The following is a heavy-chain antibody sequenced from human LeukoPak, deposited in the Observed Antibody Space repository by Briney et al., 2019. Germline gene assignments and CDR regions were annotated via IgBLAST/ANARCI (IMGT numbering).Heavy chain of an antibody. Sequence: LSGGSLRLSCVASGITFSNYAVSWVRQAPEKGLDWVSVISGSAHKIRYADSVKGRFTISRDNSENIVYLQMNNLRVEDTAVYYCAGRPTGYGSGYIHWGQGTLVTVTS. CDR1: GITFSNYA. CDR2: ISGSAHKI. J-gene: IGHJ4*02. D-gene: IGHD5-18*01. CDR3: AGRPTGYGSGYIH. V-gene: IGHV3-23*01.